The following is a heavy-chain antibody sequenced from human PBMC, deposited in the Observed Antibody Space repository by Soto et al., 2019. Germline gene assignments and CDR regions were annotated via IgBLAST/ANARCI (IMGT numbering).Heavy chain of an antibody. CDR3: ARGPSGDKVDY. J-gene: IGHJ4*02. V-gene: IGHV4-30-4*01. D-gene: IGHD1-1*01. Sequence: SETLSLTCTVSGGSISGAAYCWSWIRQSPDKGLEWIGHIYDGGTTYSSPSLKGRVTISADTSETQFSLKLNSVSAADTAVYYCARGPSGDKVDYWGQGTQVTGSS. CDR2: IYDGGTT. CDR1: GGSISGAAYC.